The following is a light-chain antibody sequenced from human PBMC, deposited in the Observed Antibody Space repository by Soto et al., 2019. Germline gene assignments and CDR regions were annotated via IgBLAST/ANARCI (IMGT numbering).Light chain of an antibody. Sequence: DIQMTQSPSTLAASVGDRVTITCRASQSISSWLAWYQQKPGRAPNLLIYKASTLESGVPSRFSGSGSRTEFTLTSSSLQPDDFATYYCQQYESYSYTFGQGTKLEIK. CDR2: KAS. CDR1: QSISSW. J-gene: IGKJ2*01. V-gene: IGKV1-5*03. CDR3: QQYESYSYT.